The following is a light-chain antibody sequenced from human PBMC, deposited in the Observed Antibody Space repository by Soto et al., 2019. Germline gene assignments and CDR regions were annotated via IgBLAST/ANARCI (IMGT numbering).Light chain of an antibody. CDR1: QGIRSY. CDR3: QQYNSYS. Sequence: DIQLTQSPASLSASVGDRVTITCRASQGIRSYLAWYQQKPGKAPKLLIFLASTLQSGVPSRFSGSGSGTDFTLTISSLQPDDFATYYCQQYNSYSFGQGTKVDIK. CDR2: LAS. V-gene: IGKV1-9*01. J-gene: IGKJ1*01.